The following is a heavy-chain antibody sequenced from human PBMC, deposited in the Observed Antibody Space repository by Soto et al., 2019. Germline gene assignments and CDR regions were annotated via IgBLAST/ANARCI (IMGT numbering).Heavy chain of an antibody. CDR2: INPTGDSR. Sequence: QVQLVQSGAEVKKPGASVRVSCTASGNTFSTDYMHWIRQAPGQGLEWMGVINPTGDSRSYAQKFQGRISMTTDTSQTTYWELSSLTSEDTAVYFCARTILIVPHTVFDYRGQGSLVTVSS. CDR1: GNTFSTDY. D-gene: IGHD1-26*01. V-gene: IGHV1-46*01. CDR3: ARTILIVPHTVFDY. J-gene: IGHJ4*02.